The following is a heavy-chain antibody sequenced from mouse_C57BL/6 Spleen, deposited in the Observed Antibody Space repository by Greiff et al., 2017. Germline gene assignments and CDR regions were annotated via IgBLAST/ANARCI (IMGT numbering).Heavy chain of an antibody. J-gene: IGHJ3*01. Sequence: QVQLQQSGPELVKPGASVKLSCKASGYTFTDYYINWVKQRPGQGLEWIGWIFPGSGSTYYNEQFKGKATFTVDKSSSTAYMLRSSLTSEDSAVYCCARGSSWCAYWGQGTLVTVSA. D-gene: IGHD1-1*01. V-gene: IGHV1-75*01. CDR2: IFPGSGST. CDR3: ARGSSWCAY. CDR1: GYTFTDYY.